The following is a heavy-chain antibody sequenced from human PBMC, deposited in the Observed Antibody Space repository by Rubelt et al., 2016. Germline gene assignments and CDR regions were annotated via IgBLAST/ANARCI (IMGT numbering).Heavy chain of an antibody. CDR1: GYTFNSYR. D-gene: IGHD1-26*01. CDR3: AKDLLGKGFDY. Sequence: PGGSLRLSCIASGYTFNSYRMNWVRQAPGKGLEWVSTIYDGGSPMYYADSVKGRFTISRDNAKNSLCLRMDSLRAEDTAVYYCAKDLLGKGFDYWGQGTLVTVTS. J-gene: IGHJ4*02. V-gene: IGHV3-48*03. CDR2: IYDGGSPM.